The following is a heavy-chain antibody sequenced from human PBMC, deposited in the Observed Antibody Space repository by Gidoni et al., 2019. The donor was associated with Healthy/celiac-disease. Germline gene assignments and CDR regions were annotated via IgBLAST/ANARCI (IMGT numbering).Heavy chain of an antibody. CDR3: AREAADTAMAHDAFDI. Sequence: QVQLQQWGAGLLKPSETLSLTCAVYGGSFSGYYWSWIRQPPGKGLEWIGEINHSGSTNYNPSLKSRVTISVDTSKNQFSLKLSSVTAADTAVYYCAREAADTAMAHDAFDIWGQGTMVTVSS. V-gene: IGHV4-34*01. D-gene: IGHD5-18*01. CDR1: GGSFSGYY. J-gene: IGHJ3*02. CDR2: INHSGST.